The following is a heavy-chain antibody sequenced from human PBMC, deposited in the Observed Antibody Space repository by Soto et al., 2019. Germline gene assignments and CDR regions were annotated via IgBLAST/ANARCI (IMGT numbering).Heavy chain of an antibody. J-gene: IGHJ4*02. CDR2: IWFDGSEK. V-gene: IGHV3-33*01. CDR3: ARDGMGGTPSGGFCDY. Sequence: QDHLVESGGGVVQPGRSLRLSCAAPGYIFSGYGMHRVRQAPGKGLEWVAVIWFDGSEKYYADSVKGRFTISRDNSKNILFRKRDSVRAEDRAFYYWARDGMGGTPSGGFCDYGGQGPLVTFSS. CDR1: GYIFSGYG. D-gene: IGHD1-7*01.